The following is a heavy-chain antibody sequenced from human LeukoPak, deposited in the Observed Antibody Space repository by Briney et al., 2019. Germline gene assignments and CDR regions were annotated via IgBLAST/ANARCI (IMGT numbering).Heavy chain of an antibody. D-gene: IGHD2-21*02. Sequence: GGSLRLSCAASGFTFSSYAMSWVRQAPGKGLEWVAVISYDGSNKYYADSVKGRFTISRDNSKNTLYLQMNSLRAEDTAVYYCARETACGGDCSGHFDYWGQGTLVTVSS. V-gene: IGHV3-30-3*01. CDR1: GFTFSSYA. J-gene: IGHJ4*02. CDR2: ISYDGSNK. CDR3: ARETACGGDCSGHFDY.